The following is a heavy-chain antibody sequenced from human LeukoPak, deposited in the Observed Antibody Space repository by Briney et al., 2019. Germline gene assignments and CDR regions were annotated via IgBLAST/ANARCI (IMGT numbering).Heavy chain of an antibody. V-gene: IGHV1-69*13. Sequence: SVTVSCKASGYTFTSYGISWVRQAPGQGLEWMGGIIPIFGTANYAQKFQGRVTITADESTSTAYMELSSLRSEDTAVYYCARGEGSGSYYHVGSYYYYMDVWGKGTTVTISS. D-gene: IGHD3-10*01. CDR1: GYTFTSYG. CDR3: ARGEGSGSYYHVGSYYYYMDV. J-gene: IGHJ6*03. CDR2: IIPIFGTA.